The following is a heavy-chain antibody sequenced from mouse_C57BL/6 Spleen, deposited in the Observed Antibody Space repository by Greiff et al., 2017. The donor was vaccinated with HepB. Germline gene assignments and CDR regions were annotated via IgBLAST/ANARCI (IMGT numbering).Heavy chain of an antibody. Sequence: DVKLVESGGGLVQPGGSMKLSCAASGFTFSDAWMDWVRQSPEKGLEWVAEIRNKANNHATYYAESVKGRFTISRDDSKSSVYLQMNSLRAEDTGIYYCTRTPFYGNTAMDYWGQGTSVTVSS. V-gene: IGHV6-6*01. CDR1: GFTFSDAW. CDR3: TRTPFYGNTAMDY. CDR2: IRNKANNHAT. J-gene: IGHJ4*01. D-gene: IGHD2-10*01.